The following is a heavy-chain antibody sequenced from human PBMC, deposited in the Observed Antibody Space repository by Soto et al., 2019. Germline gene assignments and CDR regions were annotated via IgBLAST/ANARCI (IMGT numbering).Heavy chain of an antibody. CDR2: IYWDDDK. Sequence: QITLKESGPTLVKPTQTLTLTCTFSGFSLSTSGVGVGWIRQPPGKALEWLALIYWDDDKRYSPSLKSRLTITKETTKNPVVRTKTYRDPVDTAAYYCACRRRWYYDSGGYSGDYWGRGTLVTVSS. D-gene: IGHD3-22*01. V-gene: IGHV2-5*02. CDR1: GFSLSTSGVG. J-gene: IGHJ4*02. CDR3: ACRRRWYYDSGGYSGDY.